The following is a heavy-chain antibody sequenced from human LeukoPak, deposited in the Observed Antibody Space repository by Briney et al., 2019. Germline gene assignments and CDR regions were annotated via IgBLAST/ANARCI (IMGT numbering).Heavy chain of an antibody. CDR3: ARDPQPAAFPLDY. CDR2: ISAYNANT. Sequence: ASVKVSCKASGYTFTNYGVTWVRQAPGQGLEWMGWISAYNANTNYAQKLQGRVTMTTDTSTSTAYMELRSLRSDDTAVYYCARDPQPAAFPLDYWGQGTLVTVSS. CDR1: GYTFTNYG. J-gene: IGHJ4*02. D-gene: IGHD2-2*01. V-gene: IGHV1-18*04.